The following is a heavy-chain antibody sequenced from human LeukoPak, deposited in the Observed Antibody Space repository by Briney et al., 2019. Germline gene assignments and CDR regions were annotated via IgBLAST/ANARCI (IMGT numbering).Heavy chain of an antibody. CDR3: ARGKDA. Sequence: PGGSLRLSCVVSGLTVSNNYMSWVRQAPGKGLEWVSVIYSDGTTRNADSVKGRFTISRDNSKNTVYLQMDSLRAEDTAVYYCARGKDAWGQGTLVTVSS. CDR2: IYSDGTT. CDR1: GLTVSNNY. J-gene: IGHJ5*02. V-gene: IGHV3-66*01.